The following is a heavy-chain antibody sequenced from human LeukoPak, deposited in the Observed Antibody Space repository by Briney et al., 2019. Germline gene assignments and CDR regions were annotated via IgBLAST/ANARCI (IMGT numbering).Heavy chain of an antibody. CDR1: GYTFTSYD. J-gene: IGHJ4*02. V-gene: IGHV1-8*01. Sequence: ASVKVSCKASGYTFTSYDINWVRQATGQGLEWMGWMNPNSGNTGYAQKFQGRVTMTRNTSISTAYMELSSLRSEDTAVYYCARPSGRGSGSYYTPTDYWGQGTLVTVSS. D-gene: IGHD3-10*01. CDR2: MNPNSGNT. CDR3: ARPSGRGSGSYYTPTDY.